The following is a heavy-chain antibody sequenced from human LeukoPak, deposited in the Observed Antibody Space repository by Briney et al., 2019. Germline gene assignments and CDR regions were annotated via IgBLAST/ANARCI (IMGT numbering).Heavy chain of an antibody. D-gene: IGHD6-13*01. CDR2: FDPEDGET. V-gene: IGHV1-24*01. CDR3: ATWTEGQQLVGGFDY. J-gene: IGHJ4*02. Sequence: ASVKVSCKVSGYTLTELSMHWVRQAPGKGLDWMGGFDPEDGETIYAQKFQGRVTMTEDTSTDTAYMELSSLRSEDTAVYYCATWTEGQQLVGGFDYWGQGTLVTVSS. CDR1: GYTLTELS.